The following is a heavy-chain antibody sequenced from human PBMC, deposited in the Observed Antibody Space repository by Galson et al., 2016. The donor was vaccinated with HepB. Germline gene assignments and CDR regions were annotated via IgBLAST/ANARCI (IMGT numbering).Heavy chain of an antibody. CDR2: VNSDGSRT. D-gene: IGHD4-17*01. J-gene: IGHJ3*02. Sequence: SLRLSCAASGFTFSTYWMHWVRQVPGMGLVWVSRVNSDGSRTTYVDSVKGRFTISRDNAKNTLYLQMTSLRAEDTAVYYCARESPTTAGAFDIWGQGTVVTVSS. V-gene: IGHV3-74*01. CDR1: GFTFSTYW. CDR3: ARESPTTAGAFDI.